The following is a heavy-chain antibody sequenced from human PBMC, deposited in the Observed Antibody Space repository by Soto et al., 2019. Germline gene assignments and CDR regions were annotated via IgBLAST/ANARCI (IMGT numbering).Heavy chain of an antibody. Sequence: SETLSLTCAVYGGSFSGYYWSWIRQPPGKGLEWIGEINHSGSTNYNPSLKSRVTISVDTSKNQFSLKLSSVTAADTAVYYCARGGYDPGIAAAGTSDWFDPWGQGTLVTVSS. J-gene: IGHJ5*02. CDR3: ARGGYDPGIAAAGTSDWFDP. V-gene: IGHV4-34*01. CDR1: GGSFSGYY. D-gene: IGHD6-13*01. CDR2: INHSGST.